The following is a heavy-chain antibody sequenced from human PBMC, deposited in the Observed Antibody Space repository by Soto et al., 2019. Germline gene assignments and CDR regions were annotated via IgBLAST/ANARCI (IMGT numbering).Heavy chain of an antibody. CDR1: GFTFSSYA. CDR2: ISGSGSST. D-gene: IGHD3-3*01. CDR3: AKDCRDFWSGYPRVCAFDI. J-gene: IGHJ3*02. V-gene: IGHV3-23*01. Sequence: PGGSLRLSCAASGFTFSSYAMSWVRQAPGKGLEWVSAISGSGSSTYYADSVKGRFTISRDNSKNTLYLQMNSLRAEDTAVYYCAKDCRDFWSGYPRVCAFDIWGQGTMVTVSS.